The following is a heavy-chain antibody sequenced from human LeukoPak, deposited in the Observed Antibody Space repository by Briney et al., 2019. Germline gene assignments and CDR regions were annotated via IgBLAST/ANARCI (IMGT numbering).Heavy chain of an antibody. D-gene: IGHD1-26*01. J-gene: IGHJ6*02. CDR2: FDPEDGET. V-gene: IGHV1-24*01. CDR3: ASKGATIGYYYYGMDV. Sequence: ASVKVSCEVSGYTLTELSMHWVRQAPGKGLEWMGGFDPEDGETIYAQKFQGRVTMTEDTSTDTAYMELSSLRSEDTAVYYCASKGATIGYYYYGMDVWGQGTTVTVSS. CDR1: GYTLTELS.